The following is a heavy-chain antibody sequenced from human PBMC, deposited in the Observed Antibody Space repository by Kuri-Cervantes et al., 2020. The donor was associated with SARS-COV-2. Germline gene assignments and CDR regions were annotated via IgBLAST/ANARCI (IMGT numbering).Heavy chain of an antibody. J-gene: IGHJ4*01. V-gene: IGHV4-39*01. CDR2: VYYSGRT. CDR3: AKSGLGVSYYFDS. D-gene: IGHD5/OR15-5a*01. CDR1: GGSIRGSSYY. Sequence: GSLRLSCTVSGGSIRGSSYYWGWFRQSPGKRLQWIGNVYYSGRTYYDPSLKSRVPISVDTSRNQFSLRLSSLTAADTAVYYCAKSGLGVSYYFDSWGHGTLVTVSS.